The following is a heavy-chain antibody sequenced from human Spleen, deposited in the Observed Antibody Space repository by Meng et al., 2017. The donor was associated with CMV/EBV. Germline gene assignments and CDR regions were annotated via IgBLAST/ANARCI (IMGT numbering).Heavy chain of an antibody. Sequence: GESLKISCAASGFTFSSYSMNWVRQAPGKGLEWVSYISTSGSTMYYADSVKGRFTVSRDNAKNSLYLQMISLRAEDTAVYDCARNGQKTGTPFNYWGQGTLVTVSS. J-gene: IGHJ4*02. D-gene: IGHD1-1*01. V-gene: IGHV3-48*04. CDR3: ARNGQKTGTPFNY. CDR1: GFTFSSYS. CDR2: ISTSGSTM.